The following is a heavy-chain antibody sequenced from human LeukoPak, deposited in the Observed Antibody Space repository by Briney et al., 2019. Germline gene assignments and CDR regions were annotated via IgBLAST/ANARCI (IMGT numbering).Heavy chain of an antibody. V-gene: IGHV3-23*01. CDR1: GFTFSSYA. Sequence: SGGSLRLSCAASGFTFSSYAMSWVRQAPGKGLEWVSAISGSGGSTYYADSVKGRFTISRDNSKNTLYLQMNSLRAEDTAVYYCAKEPRGYSGYDLDYWGQGTLVTVSS. CDR2: ISGSGGST. CDR3: AKEPRGYSGYDLDY. D-gene: IGHD5-12*01. J-gene: IGHJ4*02.